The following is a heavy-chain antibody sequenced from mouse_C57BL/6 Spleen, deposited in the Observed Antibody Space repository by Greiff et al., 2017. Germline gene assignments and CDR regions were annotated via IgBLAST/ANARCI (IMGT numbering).Heavy chain of an antibody. CDR1: GYTFTSYW. J-gene: IGHJ2*01. CDR2: IYPSDSET. CDR3: ARSTTSHYYFDY. V-gene: IGHV1-61*01. Sequence: QVQLQQPGAELVRPGSSVKLSCKASGYTFTSYWMDWVKQRPGQGLEWIGNIYPSDSETHYNQKFKYKATLTVDKSSSTAYMQLSSLTSEDSAVYYCARSTTSHYYFDYGGQGTTLTVSS. D-gene: IGHD1-2*01.